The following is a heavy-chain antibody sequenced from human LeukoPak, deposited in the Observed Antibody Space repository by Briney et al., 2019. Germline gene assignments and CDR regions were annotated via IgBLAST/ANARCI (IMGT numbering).Heavy chain of an antibody. CDR3: ARDSSAHDAFDI. V-gene: IGHV3-48*03. CDR2: ISSSGSTI. J-gene: IGHJ3*02. D-gene: IGHD3-3*01. CDR1: GFTSSSYE. Sequence: GGSLRLSCAASGFTSSSYEMNWVRQAPGKGLEWVSYISSSGSTIYYADSVKGRFTISRDNAKNSLYLQMNSLRAEDTAVYYCARDSSAHDAFDIWGQGTMVTVSS.